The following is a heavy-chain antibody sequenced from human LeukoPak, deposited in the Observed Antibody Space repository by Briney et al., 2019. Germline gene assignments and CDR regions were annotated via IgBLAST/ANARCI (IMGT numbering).Heavy chain of an antibody. CDR3: ARDSGYGDYTHHFVF. D-gene: IGHD4-17*01. CDR1: GFTFSSYS. CDR2: ISSSSSYI. J-gene: IGHJ2*01. Sequence: GGSLSLLCAASGFTFSSYSMDWLRQAPGKGLVGVSSISSSSSYIDYADSVKGRFTISRDNAKNSLYLQMNSPRAEDTAVYYCARDSGYGDYTHHFVFWGRDTLVTVSS. V-gene: IGHV3-21*01.